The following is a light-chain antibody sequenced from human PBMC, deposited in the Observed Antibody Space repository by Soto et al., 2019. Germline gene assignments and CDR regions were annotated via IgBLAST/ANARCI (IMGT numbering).Light chain of an antibody. J-gene: IGKJ4*01. CDR2: WAS. Sequence: DIVMTQSPDSLAVSLGERATINCKSSQSVLYSSNNKNYLAWYQQKPGQPPKLLIYWASTRESGVPDRFSGSGSGTDFTITISSLQAEDVAVYYCQQYYSTLLTFGGGTKVEIK. V-gene: IGKV4-1*01. CDR1: QSVLYSSNNKNY. CDR3: QQYYSTLLT.